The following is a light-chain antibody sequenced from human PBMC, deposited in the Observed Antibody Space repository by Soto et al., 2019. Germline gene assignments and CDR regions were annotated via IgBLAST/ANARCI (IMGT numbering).Light chain of an antibody. Sequence: QSALTQPPSASGTPGQRVIISCSGSSSHIGSNTVNWYQQLPGTAPKLLIYSNNQRPSGVPDRFSGSKSGTSASLAISGLQSEDEADYYCAAWDDSLIGRYFFGIGTKATAL. V-gene: IGLV1-44*01. CDR1: SSHIGSNT. CDR2: SNN. CDR3: AAWDDSLIGRYF. J-gene: IGLJ1*01.